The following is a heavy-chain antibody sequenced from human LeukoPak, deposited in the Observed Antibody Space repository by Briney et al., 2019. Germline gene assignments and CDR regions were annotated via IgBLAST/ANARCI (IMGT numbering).Heavy chain of an antibody. D-gene: IGHD3-3*01. Sequence: PGGSLRLSCAASGFIFSSHWMHWVRQAPGKGLVWVSRINSDGSSTSYADSVKGRFTISRDNAKNTLYLQMNSLRAEDTAVYYCTRGYYDFWSGSHDAFDIWGQGTMVTVSS. CDR3: TRGYYDFWSGSHDAFDI. CDR2: INSDGSST. J-gene: IGHJ3*02. CDR1: GFIFSSHW. V-gene: IGHV3-74*01.